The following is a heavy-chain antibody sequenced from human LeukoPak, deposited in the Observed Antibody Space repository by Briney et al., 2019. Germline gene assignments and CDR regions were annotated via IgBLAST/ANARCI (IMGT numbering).Heavy chain of an antibody. J-gene: IGHJ4*02. V-gene: IGHV4-31*03. CDR2: IYYSGST. CDR1: RGSISNADYY. CDR3: ASSYYYVFDY. D-gene: IGHD3-10*02. Sequence: PSETLSLTCTVSRGSISNADYYWSWIRQHPGKGLEWIGYIYYSGSTYYNPSLKSRVTISVDTSKNQFSLKLSSVTAADAAVYYCASSYYYVFDYWGQGTLVTVSS.